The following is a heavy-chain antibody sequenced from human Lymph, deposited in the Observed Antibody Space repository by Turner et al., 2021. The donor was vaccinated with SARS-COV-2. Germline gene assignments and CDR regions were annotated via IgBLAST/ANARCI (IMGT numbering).Heavy chain of an antibody. CDR3: ARDIPTTADYFDY. D-gene: IGHD4-17*01. J-gene: IGHJ4*02. CDR1: GFTCSTYS. V-gene: IGHV3-21*01. Sequence: EVPLVESGGGLVKRGGSLRLYWAASGFTCSTYSMNWVRQAPGKGLEWISSISSSSSYIYYADSVKGRFTISRDDAMNSLYLQMNSLRAEDTAVYYCARDIPTTADYFDYWGQGTLVTVSS. CDR2: ISSSSSYI.